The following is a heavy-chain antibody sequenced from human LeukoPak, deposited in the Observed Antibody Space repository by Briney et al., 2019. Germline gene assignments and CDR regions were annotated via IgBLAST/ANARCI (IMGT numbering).Heavy chain of an antibody. CDR3: ARARKRITMIVVVIKNLNAFDI. Sequence: SETLSLTCAVYGGSFSGYYWSWIRQPPGKGLEWSGEINHSGSTNYNPSLKSRVTISVDTSKYQCSLKLSSVTAADTAVYYCARARKRITMIVVVIKNLNAFDIWGQGTMVTVSS. CDR2: INHSGST. CDR1: GGSFSGYY. V-gene: IGHV4-34*01. D-gene: IGHD3-22*01. J-gene: IGHJ3*02.